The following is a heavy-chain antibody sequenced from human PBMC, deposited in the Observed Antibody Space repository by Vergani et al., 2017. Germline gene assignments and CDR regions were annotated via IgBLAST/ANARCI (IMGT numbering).Heavy chain of an antibody. Sequence: EVQLLESGGGLVKPGGSLRLSCAASGFTFSSYSMNWVRQAPGKGLEWVSSISSSSSYIYYADSVKGRFTISRDNAKNSLYLQMNSLRAEDTAVYYCARDPALHYDFWSGYYTGSVYYYYYMDVWGKGTTVTVSS. CDR2: ISSSSSYI. CDR1: GFTFSSYS. J-gene: IGHJ6*03. V-gene: IGHV3-21*01. CDR3: ARDPALHYDFWSGYYTGSVYYYYYMDV. D-gene: IGHD3-3*01.